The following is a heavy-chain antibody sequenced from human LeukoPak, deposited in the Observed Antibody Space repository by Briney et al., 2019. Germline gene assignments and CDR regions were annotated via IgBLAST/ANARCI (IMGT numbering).Heavy chain of an antibody. J-gene: IGHJ6*02. CDR2: ISYDGSNK. CDR3: AKDGGGSLEWLPPMDV. D-gene: IGHD3-3*01. CDR1: GFTFSSYG. Sequence: GGSLRLSCAASGFTFSSYGMHWVRQAPGKGLEWVAVISYDGSNKYYADSVKGRFTISRDNSKNTLYLQMNSLRAEDTAVYYCAKDGGGSLEWLPPMDVWGQGTTVTVSS. V-gene: IGHV3-30*18.